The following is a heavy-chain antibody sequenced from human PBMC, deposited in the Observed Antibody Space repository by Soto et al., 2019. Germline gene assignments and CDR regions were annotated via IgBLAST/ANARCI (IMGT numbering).Heavy chain of an antibody. V-gene: IGHV4-31*03. D-gene: IGHD1-26*01. CDR1: GGSLSRGGYY. CDR2: IYYSGIT. CDR3: AREPTT. Sequence: QVQLQESGPGLVKPSQTLSLTCTVSGGSLSRGGYYWTGIRQHPGKCLEWIGYIYYSGITYYHPSLKSRVTISVDTSKIQFSLKLSSVTAADTAGYSCAREPTTWGQGTLVTVSS. J-gene: IGHJ5*02.